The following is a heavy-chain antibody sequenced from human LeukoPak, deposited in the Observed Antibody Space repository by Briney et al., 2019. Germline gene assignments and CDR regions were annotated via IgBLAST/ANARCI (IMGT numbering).Heavy chain of an antibody. CDR3: ARFDIVATMVDY. D-gene: IGHD5-12*01. CDR1: GVSISSGGYY. Sequence: SQTLSLTCTVSGVSISSGGYYWSWIRQHPGKGLEWIGYIYYSGSTYYNPSLKSRVTISVDTSKNQFSLKLSSVTAADTAVYYCARFDIVATMVDYWGQGTLVTVSS. CDR2: IYYSGST. J-gene: IGHJ4*02. V-gene: IGHV4-31*03.